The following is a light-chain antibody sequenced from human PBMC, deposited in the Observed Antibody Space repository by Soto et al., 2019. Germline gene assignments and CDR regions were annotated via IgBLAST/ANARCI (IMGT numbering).Light chain of an antibody. CDR3: SSYTSSSTRLV. CDR2: DVS. J-gene: IGLJ1*01. Sequence: QSALTQPASVSGSPGQSITISCTGTSSDVGGYNYVSWYQQHPGKAPKLMIYDVSNRPSGVSNRFSGSKSGNTASLTIFGLQAEDEADYYCSSYTSSSTRLVFGTGTKVTVL. CDR1: SSDVGGYNY. V-gene: IGLV2-14*01.